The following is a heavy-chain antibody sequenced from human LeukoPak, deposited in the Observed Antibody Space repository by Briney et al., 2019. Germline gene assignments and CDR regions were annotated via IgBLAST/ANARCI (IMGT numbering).Heavy chain of an antibody. V-gene: IGHV4-38-2*02. Sequence: SETLSLNCTFSGYSISRGYYWGWIRQPPGKGLEWIGSIYHSGSTYYNPSLKSRVTISVDTSKNQFSLKLSSVTAADTAVYYCARVTTEELGSWDYFDYWGQGTLVTVSS. CDR1: GYSISRGYY. CDR3: ARVTTEELGSWDYFDY. D-gene: IGHD7-27*01. CDR2: IYHSGST. J-gene: IGHJ4*02.